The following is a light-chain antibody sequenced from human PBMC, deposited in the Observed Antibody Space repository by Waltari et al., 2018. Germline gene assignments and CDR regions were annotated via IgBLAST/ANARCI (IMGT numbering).Light chain of an antibody. V-gene: IGKV1-39*01. CDR3: QQSYSTLLT. CDR1: QSISSY. J-gene: IGKJ4*01. CDR2: AAS. Sequence: DIQMTQYSSSLSASVGDRVTITCRASQSISSYLNWYQQKPGKAPKLLIYAASSLQSGVPSRFSGSGSGTDFTLTISSLQPEDFATYYCQQSYSTLLTFGGGTKVEIK.